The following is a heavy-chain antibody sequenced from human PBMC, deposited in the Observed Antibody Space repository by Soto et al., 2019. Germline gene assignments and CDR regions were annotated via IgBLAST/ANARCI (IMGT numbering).Heavy chain of an antibody. D-gene: IGHD2-8*02. V-gene: IGHV3-23*01. Sequence: PWRSLRLSCAVSGFICSSYDMSWVRQAPGKGLAWVSTILVAGSQHYEDSVQGRFTISRDTSKNTVFLYMNSLTAGDTAVYYCAKATATGGGAFEIYGQGTMVTV. CDR2: ILVAGSQ. CDR1: GFICSSYD. CDR3: AKATATGGGAFEI. J-gene: IGHJ3*02.